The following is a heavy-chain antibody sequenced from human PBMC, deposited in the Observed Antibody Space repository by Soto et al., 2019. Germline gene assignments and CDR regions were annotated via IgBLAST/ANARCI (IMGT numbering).Heavy chain of an antibody. CDR2: IYHSGST. V-gene: IGHV4-30-2*01. J-gene: IGHJ4*02. D-gene: IGHD3-10*01. CDR3: ARQVSRVRDLPFDY. Sequence: SETLSLTCAVSGGSISSGGYSWSWIRQPPGKGLEWIGYIYHSGSTYYNPSLKSRVTISVDRSKNQFSLKLSSVTAADTAVYYCARQVSRVRDLPFDYWGQGTLVTVSS. CDR1: GGSISSGGYS.